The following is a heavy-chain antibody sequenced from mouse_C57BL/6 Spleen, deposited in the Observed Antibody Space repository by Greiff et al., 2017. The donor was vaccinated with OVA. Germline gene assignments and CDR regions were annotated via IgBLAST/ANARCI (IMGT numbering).Heavy chain of an antibody. CDR1: GYTFTSYW. V-gene: IGHV1-64*01. Sequence: VQLQQPGAELVKPGASVKLSCKASGYTFTSYWMHWVKQRPGQGLEWIGMIHPNSGSTNYNEKFKSKATLTVDKSSSTAYMQLSSLTSEDSAVYYCAREGATGKGFAYWGQGTLGTVSA. D-gene: IGHD6-1*01. CDR2: IHPNSGST. J-gene: IGHJ3*01. CDR3: AREGATGKGFAY.